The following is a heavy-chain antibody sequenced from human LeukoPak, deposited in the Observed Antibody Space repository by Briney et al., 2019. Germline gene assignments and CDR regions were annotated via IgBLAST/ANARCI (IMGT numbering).Heavy chain of an antibody. CDR1: GGSISSYY. V-gene: IGHV4-59*01. J-gene: IGHJ5*02. D-gene: IGHD3-10*01. CDR3: ARGGYYGSGNDFRFDP. Sequence: SETLSLACTVSGGSISSYYWSWIRQPPGKGLEWIGYIYYSGSTNYKPSLKSRVTISVDTSKNQFSLKLSSVTAADTAVYYCARGGYYGSGNDFRFDPWGQGTLVTVSS. CDR2: IYYSGST.